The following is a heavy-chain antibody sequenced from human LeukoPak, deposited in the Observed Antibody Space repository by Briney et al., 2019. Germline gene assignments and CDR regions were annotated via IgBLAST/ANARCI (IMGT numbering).Heavy chain of an antibody. Sequence: GGSLRLSCAASGFTFSDYYMSWIRQAPGKGLEWVSYISSSGSTIYYADSVKGRFTISRDNAKNSLYLQMNSLRAEDTAVYYCAGDAGYSSSWYLSWFDPWGQGTLVTVSS. CDR1: GFTFSDYY. CDR2: ISSSGSTI. CDR3: AGDAGYSSSWYLSWFDP. D-gene: IGHD6-13*01. J-gene: IGHJ5*02. V-gene: IGHV3-11*04.